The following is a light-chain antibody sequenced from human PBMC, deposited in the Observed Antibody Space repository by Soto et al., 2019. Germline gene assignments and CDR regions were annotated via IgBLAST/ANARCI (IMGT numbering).Light chain of an antibody. V-gene: IGKV2-28*01. CDR2: FGS. Sequence: DIAMPKPPLSLPVTPGEPASIPCNSGQSLLQSIGYNSLDWYLQKPGQSPQLLIYFGSYRASGVPDRFSGSGSGTDFTLKIRSVEAEDVDIYYCLQAQQTPPTFGQGTKVDIK. CDR3: LQAQQTPPT. J-gene: IGKJ1*01. CDR1: QSLLQSIGYNS.